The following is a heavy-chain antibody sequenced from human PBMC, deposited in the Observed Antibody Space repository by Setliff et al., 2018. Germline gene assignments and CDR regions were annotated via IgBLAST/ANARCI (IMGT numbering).Heavy chain of an antibody. Sequence: ASVKVSCKASGYAFGSSGISRVRQAPGQGLEWMGWISAYNGYIVYAQKFQGRVTMTTDTSTTTAYMEVRSLRSDDTAVYYCARDRKEIVVKPPAASLDYWGQGTQVTVSS. V-gene: IGHV1-18*01. D-gene: IGHD2-2*01. CDR3: ARDRKEIVVKPPAASLDY. CDR1: GYAFGSSG. J-gene: IGHJ4*02. CDR2: ISAYNGYI.